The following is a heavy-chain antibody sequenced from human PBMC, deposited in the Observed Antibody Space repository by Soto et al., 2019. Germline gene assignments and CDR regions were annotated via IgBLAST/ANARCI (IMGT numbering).Heavy chain of an antibody. D-gene: IGHD6-13*01. V-gene: IGHV4-61*01. CDR2: IYYSGST. CDR3: AREHSSSWSYYYYGMDV. Sequence: QVQLQESGPGLVKPSETLSLTCTVSGGSVSSGSYYWSWIRQPPGKGLEWIGYIYYSGSTNYNPSLKSRVPVSVDTSKNQFSLKLSSVTAADTAVYYCAREHSSSWSYYYYGMDVWGQGTTVTVSS. CDR1: GGSVSSGSYY. J-gene: IGHJ6*02.